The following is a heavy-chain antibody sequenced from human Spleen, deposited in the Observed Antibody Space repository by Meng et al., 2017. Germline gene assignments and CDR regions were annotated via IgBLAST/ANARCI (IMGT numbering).Heavy chain of an antibody. CDR1: GLIFRNFD. CDR2: ISHDGSQR. CDR3: GKDYRDSSVDY. Sequence: VQRLESGGAVVQPVRCLRLSCAASGLIFRNFDMHWLRQAPGKGVEWVGVISHDGSQRYYADAVKGRFTISRDNSKNTLYLQMNSLRGEDTALYYCGKDYRDSSVDYWGQGALVTVSS. V-gene: IGHV3-30*18. D-gene: IGHD2-21*02. J-gene: IGHJ4*02.